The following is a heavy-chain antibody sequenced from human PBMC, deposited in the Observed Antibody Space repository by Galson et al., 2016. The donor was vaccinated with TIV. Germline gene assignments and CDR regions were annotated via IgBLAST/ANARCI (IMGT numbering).Heavy chain of an antibody. V-gene: IGHV3-7*01. J-gene: IGHJ4*02. CDR3: VQWLGTSNS. CDR1: RSTFSSSW. CDR2: INGDGTEI. Sequence: SLRLSCADSRSTFSSSWMNWVRQAPGKGLEWVANINGDGTEIKYVDSVKGRFTISRDNAKNSLYLKMSNQRVEDTAIYYCVQWLGTSNSWGQGTLVTVSS. D-gene: IGHD6-19*01.